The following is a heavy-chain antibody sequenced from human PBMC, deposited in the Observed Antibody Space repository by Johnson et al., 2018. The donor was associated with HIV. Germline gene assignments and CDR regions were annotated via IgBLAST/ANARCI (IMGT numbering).Heavy chain of an antibody. CDR2: NWTGGST. Sequence: VQLVESGGGLVQPGGSLRLSCAASGFTVSSNYMSWVRQVPGKGLEWVSGINWTGGSTGYADSVKGRFTISRDNSKNTLYLQMNSLRAEDTAVYYCAKGDCSGGSCYSFTDAFDIWGQGTMVTVSS. V-gene: IGHV3-66*02. CDR3: AKGDCSGGSCYSFTDAFDI. D-gene: IGHD2-15*01. J-gene: IGHJ3*02. CDR1: GFTVSSNY.